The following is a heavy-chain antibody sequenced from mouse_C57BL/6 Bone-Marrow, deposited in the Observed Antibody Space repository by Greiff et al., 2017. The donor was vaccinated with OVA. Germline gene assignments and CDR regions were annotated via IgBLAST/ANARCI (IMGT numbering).Heavy chain of an antibody. Sequence: VKLVESGAELARPGASVKLSCKASGYTFTSYGISWVKQRTGQGLEWIGEIYPRSGNTYYNEKFKGKATLTADKSSSTAYMELRSLTSEDSAVYFCAKPLTGTWFAYWGQGTLVTVSA. CDR1: GYTFTSYG. CDR3: AKPLTGTWFAY. D-gene: IGHD4-1*01. CDR2: IYPRSGNT. J-gene: IGHJ3*01. V-gene: IGHV1-81*01.